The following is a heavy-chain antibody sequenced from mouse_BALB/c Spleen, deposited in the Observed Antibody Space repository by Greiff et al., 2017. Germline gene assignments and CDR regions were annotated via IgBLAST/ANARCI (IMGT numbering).Heavy chain of an antibody. CDR1: GFNIKDTY. CDR3: ARWAHPYYFDY. J-gene: IGHJ2*01. V-gene: IGHV14-3*02. CDR2: IDPANGNT. Sequence: VQLKESGAELVKPGASVKLSCTASGFNIKDTYMHWVKQRPEQGLEWIGRIDPANGNTKYDPKFQGKATITADTSSNTAYLQLSSLTSEDTAVYYCARWAHPYYFDYWGQGTTLTVSS.